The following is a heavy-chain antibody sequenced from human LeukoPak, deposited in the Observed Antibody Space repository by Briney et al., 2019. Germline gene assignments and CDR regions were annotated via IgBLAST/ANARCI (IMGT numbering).Heavy chain of an antibody. J-gene: IGHJ6*03. CDR1: GGSIRNYY. D-gene: IGHD2-2*01. V-gene: IGHV4-59*01. CDR2: FSNDNL. Sequence: SSETLSLTCTVSGGSIRNYYWSWIRQSPGRGLEWIGYFSNDNLNYNSALKSRLTISVATSKNQLSLSLSSVTAADTAVYFCARGAYCNTTNCYAPDYHYMDVWGKGTTVTVSS. CDR3: ARGAYCNTTNCYAPDYHYMDV.